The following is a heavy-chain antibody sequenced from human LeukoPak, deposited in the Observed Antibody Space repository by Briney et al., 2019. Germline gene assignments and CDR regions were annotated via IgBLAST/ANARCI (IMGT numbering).Heavy chain of an antibody. Sequence: GGSLRLSCAASGFTFSDHYMDWVRQAPGKGLEWVGRIKSKTDGGTTDYAAPVKGRFTISRDDSKNTLYLQMNSLRAEDTAVYYCARDDISHMDVWGKGTTVTISS. CDR3: ARDDISHMDV. CDR2: IKSKTDGGTT. CDR1: GFTFSDHY. V-gene: IGHV3-15*01. J-gene: IGHJ6*03. D-gene: IGHD3-3*02.